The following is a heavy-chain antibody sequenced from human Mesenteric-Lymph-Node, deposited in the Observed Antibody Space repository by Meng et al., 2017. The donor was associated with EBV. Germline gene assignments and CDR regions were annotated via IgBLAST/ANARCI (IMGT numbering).Heavy chain of an antibody. Sequence: LQLEESGSGLVKPSQTPSLTCAVSGGSISNDGYSWSWIRQPPGKGLEWIGYIYHSGSTYSNPSLKSRVTISVDRSKNQFSLKLNSVTAADTAVYYCARASVYGDYDNWFDPWGQGTLVTVSS. D-gene: IGHD4-17*01. V-gene: IGHV4-30-2*01. CDR1: GGSISNDGYS. CDR3: ARASVYGDYDNWFDP. CDR2: IYHSGST. J-gene: IGHJ5*02.